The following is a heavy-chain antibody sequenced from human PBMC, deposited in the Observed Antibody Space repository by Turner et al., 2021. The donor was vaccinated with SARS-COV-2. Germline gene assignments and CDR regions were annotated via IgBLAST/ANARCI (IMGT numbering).Heavy chain of an antibody. D-gene: IGHD1-26*01. Sequence: QLQLQESGPGLMKSSETPSLTCTFSGGSVRRSSYYWGWIRQPPGKGLEWIGNAYYKGNTYYNPSLKSRVTISVDTSKNQFSLNLNSVTAADTAMYYCASHRVGATIYYDYGMDVWGQGATVTVSS. CDR2: AYYKGNT. V-gene: IGHV4-39*01. CDR1: GGSVRRSSYY. CDR3: ASHRVGATIYYDYGMDV. J-gene: IGHJ6*02.